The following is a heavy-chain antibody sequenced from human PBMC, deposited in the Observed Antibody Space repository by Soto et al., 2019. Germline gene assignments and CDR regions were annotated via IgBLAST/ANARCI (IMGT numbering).Heavy chain of an antibody. CDR1: GGSFSSYA. D-gene: IGHD4-17*01. CDR2: IIPVFGTP. CDR3: ARARRVPQAGGTVVSWYSYFGVDV. J-gene: IGHJ6*02. Sequence: QVQLVQSGAEVKKPGSSVKVSCKASGGSFSSYAISWVRQAPGQGLEWVGGIIPVFGTPNYAQKFQGSVTTTADESTSTAYIELSSLRSEATAVYYCARARRVPQAGGTVVSWYSYFGVDVWGQGTTVTVSS. V-gene: IGHV1-69*12.